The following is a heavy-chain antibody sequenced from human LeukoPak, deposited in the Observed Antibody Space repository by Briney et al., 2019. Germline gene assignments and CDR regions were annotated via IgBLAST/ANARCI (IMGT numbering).Heavy chain of an antibody. CDR3: ARPTTGPATQGYDS. V-gene: IGHV4-39*01. CDR2: IYYRGNT. Sequence: NPSETLSLTCTVSGGSISSSPYYWAWIRQPPGRGLEWIGSIYYRGNTYHNPSLKSRVTISVDTSKNQFSLSVISVPAAGTAVYFCARPTTGPATQGYDSWGQGILVTVAS. D-gene: IGHD1-1*01. J-gene: IGHJ4*02. CDR1: GGSISSSPYY.